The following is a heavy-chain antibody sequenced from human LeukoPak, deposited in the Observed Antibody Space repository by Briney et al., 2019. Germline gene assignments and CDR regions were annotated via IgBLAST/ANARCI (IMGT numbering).Heavy chain of an antibody. CDR2: INHSGST. CDR1: GGSFSGYY. CDR3: ARTRNWAYCGSTSCYGRIAARPRNALDI. Sequence: PSETLSLTCAVYGGSFSGYYWSWIRQPPGKGLEWIGEINHSGSTNYNPSLKSRVTISVDTSKNQFSLKLSSVTAADTAVYYCARTRNWAYCGSTSCYGRIAARPRNALDIWGQGTMVTVSS. V-gene: IGHV4-34*01. D-gene: IGHD2-2*01. J-gene: IGHJ3*02.